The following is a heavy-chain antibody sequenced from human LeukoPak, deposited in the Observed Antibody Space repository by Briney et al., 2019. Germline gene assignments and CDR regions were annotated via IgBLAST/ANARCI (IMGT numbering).Heavy chain of an antibody. V-gene: IGHV3-23*01. CDR2: ITTSGGST. Sequence: PGGSLRLSCAASGFTFSSHDMSWVRQAPGKGLEWVSAITTSGGSTYYADSVKGRFTISRDNYKNTLYLQMNSLTAEDTALYYCAKEPYSGSQLLDYWGQGTLVTVSP. J-gene: IGHJ4*02. CDR3: AKEPYSGSQLLDY. CDR1: GFTFSSHD. D-gene: IGHD1-26*01.